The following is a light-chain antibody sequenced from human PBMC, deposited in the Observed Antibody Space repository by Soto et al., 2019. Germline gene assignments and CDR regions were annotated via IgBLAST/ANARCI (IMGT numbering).Light chain of an antibody. V-gene: IGKV3-20*01. CDR1: QSVSSY. J-gene: IGKJ1*01. Sequence: EIVLTQAPATLSLAPGERATLSCRASQSVSSYLAWYQQKPGQAPRLLIYGASSRATGIPDRFSGSGSGTDFALTISRLETEDWAVYYCQQYGSSPLTFGQGTKV. CDR2: GAS. CDR3: QQYGSSPLT.